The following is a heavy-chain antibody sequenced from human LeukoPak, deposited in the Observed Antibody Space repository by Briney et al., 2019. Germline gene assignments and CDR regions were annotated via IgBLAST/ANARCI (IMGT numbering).Heavy chain of an antibody. CDR1: GYNVLDYW. V-gene: IGHV5-51*01. J-gene: IGHJ4*02. CDR3: VRQSYSHYYLDF. Sequence: GESLKISCKGSGYNVLDYWIGWVRQMPGEGLEWMGLIYSGDSDTRYSPSFEGQVTMSVDRSTSTAYLHWSSLKASDTAIYYCVRQSYSHYYLDFWGQGTLVTVSS. CDR2: IYSGDSDT. D-gene: IGHD5-12*01.